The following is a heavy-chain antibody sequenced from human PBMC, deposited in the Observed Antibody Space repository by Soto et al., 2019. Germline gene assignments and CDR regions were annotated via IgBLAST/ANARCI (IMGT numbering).Heavy chain of an antibody. V-gene: IGHV4-61*01. CDR3: ARDQLLEDYYYYYGMDV. Sequence: PSETLSLTFTVSGGSVSSGSYYWSWIRQPPGKGLEWIGYIYYSGSTNYNPSLKSRVTISVDTSKNQFSLKLSSVTAADTAVYYCARDQLLEDYYYYYGMDVWGQGTTVTVSS. CDR1: GGSVSSGSYY. D-gene: IGHD2-2*01. J-gene: IGHJ6*02. CDR2: IYYSGST.